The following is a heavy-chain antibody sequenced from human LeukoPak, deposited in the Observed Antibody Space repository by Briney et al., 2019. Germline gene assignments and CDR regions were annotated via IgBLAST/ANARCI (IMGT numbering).Heavy chain of an antibody. CDR1: GGSISRSNW. CDR2: IYHSGST. V-gene: IGHV4-4*02. D-gene: IGHD3-16*01. Sequence: PSGTLSLTCAVSGGSISRSNWWSWVRQPPGKGLEWIGEIYHSGSTNYNPSLKSRVTISVDKSKNQFSLKLSSVTAADTAVYYCAKDGSRQEGGYFDYWGQGTLVTVSS. CDR3: AKDGSRQEGGYFDY. J-gene: IGHJ4*02.